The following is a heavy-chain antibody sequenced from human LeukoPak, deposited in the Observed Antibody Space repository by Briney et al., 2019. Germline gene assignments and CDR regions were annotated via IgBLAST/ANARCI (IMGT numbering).Heavy chain of an antibody. V-gene: IGHV4-59*01. CDR3: AREVFGVGAEGGYYYMDV. D-gene: IGHD3-3*01. CDR2: IYYSGST. Sequence: SETLSLTCTVSGGSISSYYWSWIRQPPGKGLEWIGYIYYSGSTNYNPSLKSRVTISVDTSKNQFSLKLSSVTAADTAVYYCAREVFGVGAEGGYYYMDVWGKGTTVTVSS. J-gene: IGHJ6*03. CDR1: GGSISSYY.